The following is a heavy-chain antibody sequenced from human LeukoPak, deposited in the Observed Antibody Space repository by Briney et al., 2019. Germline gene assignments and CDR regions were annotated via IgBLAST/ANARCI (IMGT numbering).Heavy chain of an antibody. J-gene: IGHJ4*02. D-gene: IGHD3-3*01. CDR2: ISGSGGST. CDR3: AKCQRGFWIYQNALDY. CDR1: GFTFSSYA. Sequence: PGGSLRLSCAASGFTFSSYAMSWVRQAPGKGLEWVSAISGSGGSTYYADSVKGRFTISRDNSKNTLYLQMNSLRAEDTAVYYCAKCQRGFWIYQNALDYWGQGTLVTVSS. V-gene: IGHV3-23*01.